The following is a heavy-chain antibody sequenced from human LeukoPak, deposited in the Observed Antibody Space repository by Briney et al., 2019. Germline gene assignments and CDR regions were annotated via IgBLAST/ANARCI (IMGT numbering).Heavy chain of an antibody. J-gene: IGHJ4*02. CDR2: IRSKPNSYTT. V-gene: IGHV3-73*01. D-gene: IGHD2-15*01. CDR1: GFTFSGFY. Sequence: GGSLRLSCAASGFTFSGFYMHWVREATGKGLEWVGLIRSKPNSYTTVYAASVQCRFTISRDDSKNTANLPMNSLKAEDTAVDYYTRQDCSSGSWSYVDYWGQGTLVTVSS. CDR3: TRQDCSSGSWSYVDY.